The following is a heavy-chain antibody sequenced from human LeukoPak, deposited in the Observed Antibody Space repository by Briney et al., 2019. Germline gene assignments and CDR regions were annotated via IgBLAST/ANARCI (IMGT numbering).Heavy chain of an antibody. D-gene: IGHD2-15*01. CDR3: AKDVYYCSSGSCPTYYYYMDV. J-gene: IGHJ6*03. Sequence: GGSLRLSCAASGFTFSSYAMSWVRQAPGQGLEWVSAISGSGGSTYYADSVEGRFTISRDDSKNTLYLQMNSLRTEDTAVYYCAKDVYYCSSGSCPTYYYYMDVWGKGTTVTVSS. V-gene: IGHV3-23*01. CDR2: ISGSGGST. CDR1: GFTFSSYA.